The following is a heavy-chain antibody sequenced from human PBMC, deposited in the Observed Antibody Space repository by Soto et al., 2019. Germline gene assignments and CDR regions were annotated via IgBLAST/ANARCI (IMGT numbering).Heavy chain of an antibody. Sequence: GESLKISCAASGFTFSSYSMNWVRQAPGKGLEWVSSISSSSSYIYYADSVKGRFTISRDNAKNSLYLQMNSLRAEDTAVYYCARDLVVVAATERGTHDAFDIWGQGTMVTVSS. V-gene: IGHV3-21*01. CDR3: ARDLVVVAATERGTHDAFDI. CDR2: ISSSSSYI. D-gene: IGHD2-15*01. J-gene: IGHJ3*02. CDR1: GFTFSSYS.